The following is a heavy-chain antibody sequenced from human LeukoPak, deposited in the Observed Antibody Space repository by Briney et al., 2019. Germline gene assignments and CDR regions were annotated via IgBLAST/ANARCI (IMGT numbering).Heavy chain of an antibody. Sequence: ASVKVSCKASGYTFTGYYMHWVRQAPGQGLEWMGIINPSGGSTSYAQKFQGRVTMTRDTSTSTVYMELSSLRSEDTAVYYCAHGGYVGAFDIWGQGTMVTVSS. CDR1: GYTFTGYY. J-gene: IGHJ3*02. CDR2: INPSGGST. V-gene: IGHV1-46*01. D-gene: IGHD1-1*01. CDR3: AHGGYVGAFDI.